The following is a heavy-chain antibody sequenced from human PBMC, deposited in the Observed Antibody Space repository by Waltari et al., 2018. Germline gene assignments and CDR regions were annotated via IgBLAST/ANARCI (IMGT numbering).Heavy chain of an antibody. V-gene: IGHV1-2*06. Sequence: QVQLVQSGAEVKKPGASVKVSCKASGYTFTGYYIHWVRQAPGQGLEWMGRFNPNRGCTNYAQKFQGRVTMTRDTSISTAYMELSRLRADDTAVYYCAGLAGEPDAFDHWGQGTLVTVSS. CDR2: FNPNRGCT. D-gene: IGHD3-16*01. CDR1: GYTFTGYY. CDR3: AGLAGEPDAFDH. J-gene: IGHJ4*02.